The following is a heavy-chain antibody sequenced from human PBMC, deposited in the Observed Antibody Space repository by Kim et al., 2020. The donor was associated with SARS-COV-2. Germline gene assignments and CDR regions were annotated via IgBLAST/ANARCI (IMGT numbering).Heavy chain of an antibody. CDR1: GFTFSSYG. Sequence: GGSLRLSCAASGFTFSSYGMHWVRQAPGKGLEWVAVISYDGSNKYYADSVKGRFTISRDNSKNTLYLQMNSLRAEDTAVYYCARDVQLLWFGELLYYYYGMDVWGQGTTVTVSS. D-gene: IGHD3-10*01. V-gene: IGHV3-33*05. CDR3: ARDVQLLWFGELLYYYYGMDV. CDR2: ISYDGSNK. J-gene: IGHJ6*02.